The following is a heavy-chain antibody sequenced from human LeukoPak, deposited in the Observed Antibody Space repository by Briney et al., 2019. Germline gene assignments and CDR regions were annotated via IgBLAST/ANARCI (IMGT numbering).Heavy chain of an antibody. J-gene: IGHJ4*02. Sequence: PGRSLRLSCAASGFTFDDYAMHWVRQAPGKGLEWVSGISWNSSRIGYADSVKGRFTISRDNAKNSLYLQMNSLRAEDTALYYCAKDLGGIAAAGFDYWGQGTLVTVSS. D-gene: IGHD6-13*01. V-gene: IGHV3-9*01. CDR3: AKDLGGIAAAGFDY. CDR1: GFTFDDYA. CDR2: ISWNSSRI.